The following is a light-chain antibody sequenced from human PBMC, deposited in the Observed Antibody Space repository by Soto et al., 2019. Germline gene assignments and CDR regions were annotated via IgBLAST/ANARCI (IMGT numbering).Light chain of an antibody. J-gene: IGKJ1*01. CDR1: QGIGNY. V-gene: IGKV1-27*01. Sequence: DIQRTQSPSSLSASVGDRVTITCRASQGIGNYLAWYQQKPGEVPKLLIYTSSTLQSGVPSRFSGSGSGTDFTLTISCLQSEDFATYYCQQYYSYPWTFGQGTKVDIK. CDR3: QQYYSYPWT. CDR2: TSS.